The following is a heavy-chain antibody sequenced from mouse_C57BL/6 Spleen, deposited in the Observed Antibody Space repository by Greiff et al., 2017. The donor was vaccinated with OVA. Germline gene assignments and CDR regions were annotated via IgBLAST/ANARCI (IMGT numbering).Heavy chain of an antibody. J-gene: IGHJ2*01. CDR3: AREPSITRVVATTDY. Sequence: VQLQQSGAELARPGASVKLSCKASGYTFTSYGISWVKQRTGQGLEWIGEIYPRSGNTYYNEKFKGKAQLTADNSSRTAYMELRSMTSEASAVYCCAREPSITRVVATTDYWGQGTTLTVSS. D-gene: IGHD1-1*01. V-gene: IGHV1-81*01. CDR2: IYPRSGNT. CDR1: GYTFTSYG.